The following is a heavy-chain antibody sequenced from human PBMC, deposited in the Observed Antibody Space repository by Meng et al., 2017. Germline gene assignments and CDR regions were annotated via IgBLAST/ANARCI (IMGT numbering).Heavy chain of an antibody. Sequence: GESLKISCVASGFTFSGDWMGWVRQAPGKGLEWVANIKQDGSEMYYVDSVKGRFTISRDNAKNSLYVQMNSLRVEDTALYFCARERGSRQFDLWGRGTLVTVSS. V-gene: IGHV3-7*01. D-gene: IGHD3-10*01. CDR3: ARERGSRQFDL. CDR1: GFTFSGDW. J-gene: IGHJ2*01. CDR2: IKQDGSEM.